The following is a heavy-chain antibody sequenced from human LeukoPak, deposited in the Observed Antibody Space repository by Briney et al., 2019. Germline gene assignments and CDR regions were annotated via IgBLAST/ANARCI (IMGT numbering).Heavy chain of an antibody. D-gene: IGHD6-19*01. Sequence: GGSLRLSCAASGFTVSSNYMSWVRQAPGKGLEWVSVLYSGGSTYYADSVKGRFTISRDSSKNTLYLQMNSLRAEDTAVYYCARSWGSSGWLGYYYYGMDVWGQGTTVTVSS. CDR3: ARSWGSSGWLGYYYYGMDV. CDR1: GFTVSSNY. V-gene: IGHV3-53*01. CDR2: LYSGGST. J-gene: IGHJ6*02.